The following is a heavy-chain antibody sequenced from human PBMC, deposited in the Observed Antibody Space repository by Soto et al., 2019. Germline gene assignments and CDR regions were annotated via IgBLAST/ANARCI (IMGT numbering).Heavy chain of an antibody. CDR2: ISWDGGST. CDR1: GFPFDDYT. V-gene: IGHV3-43*01. CDR3: AKPPLTTVTTNWYFDL. Sequence: GGSWSPSFPAPGFPFDDYTMTWVRQVPGKGLEWVSLISWDGGSTYYADSVKGRFTISRDNSKNSLYLQMNSLRTEDTALYYCAKPPLTTVTTNWYFDLWGRGTLVTVSS. D-gene: IGHD4-17*01. J-gene: IGHJ2*01.